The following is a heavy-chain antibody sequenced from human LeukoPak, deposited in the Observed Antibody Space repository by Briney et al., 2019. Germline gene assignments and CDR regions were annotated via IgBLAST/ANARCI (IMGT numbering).Heavy chain of an antibody. CDR1: GFTFSSYA. V-gene: IGHV3-30-3*01. CDR2: ISYDGNKK. Sequence: PGGSLRLSCAASGFTFSSYALHWVRHAPGKGLEWVAVISYDGNKKYYADSVKGRFTISRDNSESTLYLQMNSLRAEDTALYYCARDDYTSSWYLDYWGQGTLVTVSS. CDR3: ARDDYTSSWYLDY. D-gene: IGHD6-13*01. J-gene: IGHJ4*02.